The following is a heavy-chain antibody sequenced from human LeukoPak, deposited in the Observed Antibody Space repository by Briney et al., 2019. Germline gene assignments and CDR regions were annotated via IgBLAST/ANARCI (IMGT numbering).Heavy chain of an antibody. D-gene: IGHD2-15*01. CDR1: GFTFSSYW. CDR2: ITSEGSST. J-gene: IGHJ4*02. Sequence: GGSLRLSCAASGFTFSSYWMHWVRQVPGKGLVWVSRITSEGSSTSYADSVKGRFTISRDNAKNTLYLQMDSLRAEDTAVYYCARGSSVVALDWGQGTLVTVSS. CDR3: ARGSSVVALD. V-gene: IGHV3-74*01.